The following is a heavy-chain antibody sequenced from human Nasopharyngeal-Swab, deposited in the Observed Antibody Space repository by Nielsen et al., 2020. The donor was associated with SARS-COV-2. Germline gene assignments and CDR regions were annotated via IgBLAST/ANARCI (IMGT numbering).Heavy chain of an antibody. CDR2: INHSGST. D-gene: IGHD3-10*01. CDR3: ARGRRVVRGVIITNYYYYYYMDV. Sequence: WSRQPPGKGLEWIGEINHSGSTNYNPSLKSRVTISVDTSKNQFSLKLSSVTAADTAVYYCARGRRVVRGVIITNYYYYYYMDVWGKGTTVTVSS. V-gene: IGHV4-34*01. J-gene: IGHJ6*03.